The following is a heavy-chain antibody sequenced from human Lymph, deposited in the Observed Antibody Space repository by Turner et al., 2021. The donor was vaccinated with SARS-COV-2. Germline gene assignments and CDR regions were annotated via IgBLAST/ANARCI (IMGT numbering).Heavy chain of an antibody. Sequence: QVHLVQSAAEVKKPGSSVTGSVKASRRTFSSYTIRWVRQAPGQGLEWMGRFIPILDLANYAQKFQGRVTITADKSTSTAYMELRSLRSEDTAVYYCARAMVGGVNAYAEYFQHWGQGTLVTVSS. V-gene: IGHV1-69*04. CDR1: RRTFSSYT. J-gene: IGHJ1*01. CDR3: ARAMVGGVNAYAEYFQH. D-gene: IGHD3-10*01. CDR2: FIPILDLA.